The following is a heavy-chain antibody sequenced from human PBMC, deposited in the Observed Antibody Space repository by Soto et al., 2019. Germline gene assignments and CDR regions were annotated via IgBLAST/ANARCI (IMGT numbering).Heavy chain of an antibody. V-gene: IGHV4-59*01. J-gene: IGHJ5*02. CDR3: ARGKHYYDSSGYPPPYENNNWFDP. D-gene: IGHD3-22*01. CDR1: GGSISSYY. Sequence: SETLSLTCTVSGGSISSYYWSWIRQPPGKGLEWIGYIYYSGSTNYIPSLKSRVTISVDTSKNQFSLKLSSVTAADTAVYYCARGKHYYDSSGYPPPYENNNWFDPWGQGTLVTVSS. CDR2: IYYSGST.